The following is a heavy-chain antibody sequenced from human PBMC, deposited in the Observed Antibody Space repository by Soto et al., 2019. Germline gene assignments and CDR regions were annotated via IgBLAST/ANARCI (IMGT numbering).Heavy chain of an antibody. CDR2: IYHSGST. J-gene: IGHJ4*02. CDR1: GGSISSGGYS. CDR3: ARVAGVAYCGGDCYHFDY. D-gene: IGHD2-21*02. V-gene: IGHV4-30-2*01. Sequence: KPSETLSLTCAVSGGSISSGGYSWSWIRQPPGKGLEWIGYIYHSGSTYYNPSLKSRVTISVDRSKNQFSLNVSSVTAADTAVYYCARVAGVAYCGGDCYHFDYWGQGTLVTVSS.